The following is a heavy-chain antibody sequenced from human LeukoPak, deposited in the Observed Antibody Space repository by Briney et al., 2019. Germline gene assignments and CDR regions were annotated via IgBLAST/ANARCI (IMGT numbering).Heavy chain of an antibody. CDR1: EFSLTNFW. J-gene: IGHJ6*04. D-gene: IGHD2-15*01. CDR3: ATLRGIVSGTYTVPGGLLV. Sequence: GGSLRLSCVASEFSLTNFWMTWVRRAPGRGLEWVANIKHDGTEKFYVDSVKGRFTISRDNAKNSLYLQMNSLRAEDTAVYYCATLRGIVSGTYTVPGGLLVWGKGTTVTVSS. V-gene: IGHV3-7*01. CDR2: IKHDGTEK.